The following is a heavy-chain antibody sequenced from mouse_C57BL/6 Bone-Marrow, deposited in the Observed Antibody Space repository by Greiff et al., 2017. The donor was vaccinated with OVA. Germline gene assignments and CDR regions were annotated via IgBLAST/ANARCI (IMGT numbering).Heavy chain of an antibody. V-gene: IGHV5-12*01. CDR2: ISNGGGST. Sequence: EVQRVESGGGLVQPGGSLKLSCAASGFTFSDYYMYWVRQTPEKRLEWVAYISNGGGSTYYPDTVKGRFTISRDNAKNTLYLQMSRLKSEDTAMYYCARHLSQTLLDAMDYWGQGTSVTVSS. J-gene: IGHJ4*01. CDR3: ARHLSQTLLDAMDY. CDR1: GFTFSDYY. D-gene: IGHD1-1*01.